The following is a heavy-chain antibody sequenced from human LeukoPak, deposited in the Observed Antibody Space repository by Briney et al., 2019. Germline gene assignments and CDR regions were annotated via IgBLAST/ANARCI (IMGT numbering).Heavy chain of an antibody. D-gene: IGHD3-3*01. V-gene: IGHV4-34*01. CDR1: GGSFSGYY. CDR3: ARAQAVTFFGVFIAPRPFDY. Sequence: PSETLSLTCAVYGGSFSGYYWSWIRQPPGKGLEWIGEINHSGSTNYNPSLKSRVTISVDRSKNQFSLKLSSVTAADTAVYYCARAQAVTFFGVFIAPRPFDYWGQGTLVTVSS. J-gene: IGHJ4*02. CDR2: INHSGST.